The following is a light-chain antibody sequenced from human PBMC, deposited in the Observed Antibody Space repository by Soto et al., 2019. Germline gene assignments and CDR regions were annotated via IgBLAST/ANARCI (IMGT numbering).Light chain of an antibody. CDR2: DNS. CDR1: SSNIGDNF. Sequence: QSVLTQPPSMSAAPGQKVPISCSGSSSNIGDNFVSWYQHLPGTAPKLLIFDNSQRPSAIPDRFFGSKSGTIATLAITGPQAGDEAVYYCATWDSKLSAVVFGGGTQLTVL. V-gene: IGLV1-51*01. CDR3: ATWDSKLSAVV. J-gene: IGLJ2*01.